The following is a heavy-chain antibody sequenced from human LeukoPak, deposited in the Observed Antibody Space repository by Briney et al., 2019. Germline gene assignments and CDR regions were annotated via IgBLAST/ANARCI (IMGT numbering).Heavy chain of an antibody. V-gene: IGHV4-31*03. CDR1: GGSITSGTYY. D-gene: IGHD2-2*01. CDR3: ARSRGTIYRADVFDI. Sequence: PPQTLCLTCTVSGGSITSGTYYWTWIRHHPGKGLEWIGYIYSSGATQYNPSLRRRVTMSVDKSKSQLSLNLSSVNAADTAVYFCARSRGTIYRADVFDIWGQGTMVTVSS. CDR2: IYSSGAT. J-gene: IGHJ3*02.